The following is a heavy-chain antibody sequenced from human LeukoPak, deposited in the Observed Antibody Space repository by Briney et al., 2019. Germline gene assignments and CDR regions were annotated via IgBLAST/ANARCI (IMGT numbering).Heavy chain of an antibody. J-gene: IGHJ3*02. CDR3: ARRGYLLRYFDWLPEPHAFDI. CDR1: GYTFTSYD. V-gene: IGHV1-8*01. Sequence: GASVKVSCKASGYTFTSYDINWVRQATGQGLEWMGWMNPNSGNTGYAQKFQGRVTMTRNTSISTAYMELSSLRSEDTAVYYCARRGYLLRYFDWLPEPHAFDIWGQGTMVTVSP. D-gene: IGHD3-9*01. CDR2: MNPNSGNT.